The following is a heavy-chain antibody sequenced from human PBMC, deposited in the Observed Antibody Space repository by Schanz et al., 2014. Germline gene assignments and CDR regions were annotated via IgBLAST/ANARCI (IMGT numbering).Heavy chain of an antibody. CDR3: ARDRGYCSGGSCLTFDY. CDR2: IYASGAT. D-gene: IGHD2-15*01. J-gene: IGHJ4*02. V-gene: IGHV3-66*02. Sequence: EVQLVESGGGFVQPGGSLGLSCVVSGFTVSSDHMSWVRQAPGKGLEWVSTIYASGATYYADSVKGRFTISRDNSKNTLYLQMNTLRAEDTAVYYCARDRGYCSGGSCLTFDYWGQGTLVTVSS. CDR1: GFTVSSDH.